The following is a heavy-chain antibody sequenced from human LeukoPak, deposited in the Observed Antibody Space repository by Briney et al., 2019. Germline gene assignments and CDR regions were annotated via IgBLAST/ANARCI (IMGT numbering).Heavy chain of an antibody. Sequence: GGSLRLSCAGSGFTFNNYGMSWVRQAPGKGLEWVSSISGSGGKTYYADSVKGRFTISRDNSKNTLYLQMNSLGAEDTAIYYCAKEGMAADTTPHYYYMDVWGKGTTVTVPS. CDR2: ISGSGGKT. D-gene: IGHD6-13*01. J-gene: IGHJ6*03. CDR3: AKEGMAADTTPHYYYMDV. CDR1: GFTFNNYG. V-gene: IGHV3-23*01.